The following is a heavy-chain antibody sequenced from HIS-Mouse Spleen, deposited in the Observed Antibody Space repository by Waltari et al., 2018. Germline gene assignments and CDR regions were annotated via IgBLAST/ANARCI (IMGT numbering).Heavy chain of an antibody. Sequence: QVQLQQWGAGLLKPSETLSLTCAVYGGSFSGYYWSWIRQPPGKGLEWIGEINHSGSTNYNPSLKSRVTISVDTSKNQFSLKLSSVTAADTAVYYCARGSTMVRGVNWFDPWGQGTLVTVSS. J-gene: IGHJ5*02. V-gene: IGHV4-34*01. D-gene: IGHD3-10*01. CDR1: GGSFSGYY. CDR3: ARGSTMVRGVNWFDP. CDR2: INHSGST.